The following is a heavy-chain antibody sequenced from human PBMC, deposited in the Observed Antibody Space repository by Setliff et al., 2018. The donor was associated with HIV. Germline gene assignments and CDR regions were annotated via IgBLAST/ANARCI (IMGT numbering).Heavy chain of an antibody. D-gene: IGHD3-10*01. J-gene: IGHJ5*01. CDR1: GGSISDTY. CDR2: MHVSRET. CDR3: ARHGRSYDSGRWYNWFDS. V-gene: IGHV4-59*08. Sequence: PSETLSLTCTVSGGSISDTYYTWIRQTPGKGLEWIGLMHVSRETNYNPSPESRVTISMDTSKNQFSLKLSSVTAADTALYFCARHGRSYDSGRWYNWFDSWGQGTPVTVSS.